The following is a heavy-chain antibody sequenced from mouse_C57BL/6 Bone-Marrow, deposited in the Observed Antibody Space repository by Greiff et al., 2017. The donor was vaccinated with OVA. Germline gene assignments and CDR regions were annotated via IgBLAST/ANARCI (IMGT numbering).Heavy chain of an antibody. D-gene: IGHD1-1*01. CDR3: ARGTTVVATPPYYFDY. J-gene: IGHJ2*01. V-gene: IGHV1-26*01. Sequence: EVQLQQSGPELVKPGASVKISCKASGYTFTDYYMNWVKQSHGKSLEWIGDINPNNGGTSYNQKFKGKATLTVDKSSSTAYMELRSLTSEDSAVYYCARGTTVVATPPYYFDYWGQGTTLTVSS. CDR1: GYTFTDYY. CDR2: INPNNGGT.